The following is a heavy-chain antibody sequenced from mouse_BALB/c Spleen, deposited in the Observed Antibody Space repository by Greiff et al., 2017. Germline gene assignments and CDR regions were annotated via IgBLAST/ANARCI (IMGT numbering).Heavy chain of an antibody. V-gene: IGHV2-9*02. Sequence: QVQLKESGPGLVAPSQSLSITCTVSGFSLTSYGVHWVRQPPGKGLEWLGVIWAGGSTNYNSALMSRLSISKDNSKSQVFLKMNSLQTDDTAMYYCARDHGNYKFAYWGQGTLVTVSA. CDR2: IWAGGST. CDR3: ARDHGNYKFAY. CDR1: GFSLTSYG. D-gene: IGHD2-1*01. J-gene: IGHJ3*01.